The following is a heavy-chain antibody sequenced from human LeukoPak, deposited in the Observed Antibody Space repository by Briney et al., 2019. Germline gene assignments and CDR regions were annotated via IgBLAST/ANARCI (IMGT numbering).Heavy chain of an antibody. CDR2: IYYSGST. CDR3: ARGGRYCSGGSCYSLAHWFDP. CDR1: GDSIASTIYY. V-gene: IGHV4-39*07. D-gene: IGHD2-15*01. J-gene: IGHJ5*02. Sequence: SETLSLTCSVSGDSIASTIYYWGWIRQPPGKGLEWIGNIYYSGSTYYTPSLKSRVIISIDTSKNQFSLKVAAVTAADTAVYYCARGGRYCSGGSCYSLAHWFDPWGQGTLVTVSS.